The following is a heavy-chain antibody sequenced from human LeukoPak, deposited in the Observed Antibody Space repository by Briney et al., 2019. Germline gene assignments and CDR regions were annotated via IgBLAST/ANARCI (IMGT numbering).Heavy chain of an antibody. CDR2: ISTYTGDT. CDR1: GYIFTQYG. D-gene: IGHD3/OR15-3a*01. CDR3: ARRTGYNYYYMDV. J-gene: IGHJ6*03. V-gene: IGHV1-18*01. Sequence: GASVKVSCKASGYIFTQYGISWVRQAPGQGLEWMASISTYTGDTNNAQNFQGRVTMTTDTFTSTAYMELRGLRSDDTAVYYCARRTGYNYYYMDVWGQGTTVTVSS.